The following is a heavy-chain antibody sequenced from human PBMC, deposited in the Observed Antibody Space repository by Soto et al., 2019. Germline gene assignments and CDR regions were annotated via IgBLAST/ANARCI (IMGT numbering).Heavy chain of an antibody. CDR1: GWSFSCFY. V-gene: IGHV4-34*01. D-gene: IGHD6-6*01. CDR2: INHSGST. J-gene: IGHJ4*02. CDR3: AAPTRY. Sequence: PSETLSVTWGFYGWSFSCFYLLLIRQPPGKGLEWIGEINHSGSTNYNPSLKSRVTISVDTSKNQFSLKLTSVSDTDTAVYYCAAPTRYRGLGTLVTVSS.